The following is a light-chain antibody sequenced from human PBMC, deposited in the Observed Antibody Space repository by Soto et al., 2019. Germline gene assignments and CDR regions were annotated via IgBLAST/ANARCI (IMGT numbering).Light chain of an antibody. CDR1: MRDVGAYNL. Sequence: QSALTQPASVSGSPGQSITISCAGTMRDVGAYNLVSWYQQHPGRAPQLIIYEVRNRPSGISFRFSVSKSGNTASLTISGLQAEDEADYYCSSYTAKSSLIFGGGTKLTGL. J-gene: IGLJ2*01. CDR3: SSYTAKSSLI. CDR2: EVR. V-gene: IGLV2-14*01.